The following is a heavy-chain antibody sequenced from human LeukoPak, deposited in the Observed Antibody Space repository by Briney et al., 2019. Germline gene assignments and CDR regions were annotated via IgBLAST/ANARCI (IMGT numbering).Heavy chain of an antibody. V-gene: IGHV3-74*01. CDR3: AKGGATVIDY. CDR2: INSDGIST. J-gene: IGHJ4*02. D-gene: IGHD4-17*01. CDR1: GFTFSSYW. Sequence: GGSPRLSCAASGFTFSSYWMHWVRQAPGKGLVWVSRINSDGISTSYADSVKGRFTISRDNAKNTLYLQMNSLRADDTAVYYCAKGGATVIDYWGQGTLVTVSS.